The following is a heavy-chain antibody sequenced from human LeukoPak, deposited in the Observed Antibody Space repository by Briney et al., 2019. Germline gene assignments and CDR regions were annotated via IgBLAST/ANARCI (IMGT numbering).Heavy chain of an antibody. CDR2: ISWNSGSI. V-gene: IGHV3-9*01. CDR1: RFTFDDYA. J-gene: IGHJ4*02. Sequence: GRSLRLSCAASRFTFDDYAMHWVRQASGKGLEWVSGISWNSGSIGYADSVKGRFTISRDNAKNSLYLQMNSLRAEDTALYYCAKAGYSSGWYAHFDYWGQGTLVTVSS. D-gene: IGHD6-19*01. CDR3: AKAGYSSGWYAHFDY.